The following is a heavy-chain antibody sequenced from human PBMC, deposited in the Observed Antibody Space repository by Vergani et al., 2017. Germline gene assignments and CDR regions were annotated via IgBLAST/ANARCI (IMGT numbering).Heavy chain of an antibody. CDR1: GGSISSYY. Sequence: QVQLQESGPGLVKPSETLSLTCTVSGGSISSYYWSWIRQPPGKGLEWIGYIYYSGSTYYNPSLKSRVTISVDTSKNQFSLKLSSVTAADTAVYYCARSQQGYYYGMDVWGQGTTVTVSS. CDR2: IYYSGST. CDR3: ARSQQGYYYGMDV. V-gene: IGHV4-59*12. D-gene: IGHD1/OR15-1a*01. J-gene: IGHJ6*02.